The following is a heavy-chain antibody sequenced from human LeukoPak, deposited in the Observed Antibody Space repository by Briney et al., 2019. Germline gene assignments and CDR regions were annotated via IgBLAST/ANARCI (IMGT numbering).Heavy chain of an antibody. CDR2: ISSSGSTI. CDR1: GFTFSSYE. V-gene: IGHV3-48*03. Sequence: GGSLRLSCAASGFTFSSYEMNWVRQAPGKGLEWVSYISSSGSTIYYADSVKGRFTISRENAKNSLYLQMNSLRAEDTAVYYCARGIGGYDILTGSLCYWGQGTLVTVSS. D-gene: IGHD3-9*01. J-gene: IGHJ4*02. CDR3: ARGIGGYDILTGSLCY.